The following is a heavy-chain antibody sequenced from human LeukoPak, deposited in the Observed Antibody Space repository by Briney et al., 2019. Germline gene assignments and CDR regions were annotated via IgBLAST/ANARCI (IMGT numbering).Heavy chain of an antibody. J-gene: IGHJ5*02. CDR1: GFTFSTYA. CDR3: ATDSRSGYSSSSRWFDP. Sequence: GGSLRLSCAASGFTFSTYAMSWVRQAPGKGLEWVADIKQDGSKKYYVDSVKGRFTISRDNAKNSLYLQMNSLRAEDTAVYYCATDSRSGYSSSSRWFDPWGQGTLVTVSS. D-gene: IGHD6-6*01. V-gene: IGHV3-7*01. CDR2: IKQDGSKK.